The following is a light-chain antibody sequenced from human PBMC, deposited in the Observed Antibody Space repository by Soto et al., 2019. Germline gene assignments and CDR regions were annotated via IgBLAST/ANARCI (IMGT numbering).Light chain of an antibody. V-gene: IGKV3-20*01. Sequence: EIVLTQSPGTLSLSPGERATLSCRANQSVSSSYLAWYQQKPGQAPRLLIYGASSRATGIPDRFSGSGSGTYFTLTISSLEPEDFAVYYCQQYGSSPRTFGQGTKVEIK. CDR3: QQYGSSPRT. CDR1: QSVSSSY. J-gene: IGKJ1*01. CDR2: GAS.